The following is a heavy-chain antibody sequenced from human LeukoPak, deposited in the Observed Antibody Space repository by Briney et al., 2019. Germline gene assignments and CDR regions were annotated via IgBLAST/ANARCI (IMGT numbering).Heavy chain of an antibody. CDR1: GFTFNSYW. CDR2: INTDGSST. D-gene: IGHD5-12*01. CDR3: ARRYSGYDPSGGGYYYYYYMDV. V-gene: IGHV3-74*01. J-gene: IGHJ6*03. Sequence: PGGSLRLSCAASGFTFNSYWMHWVRQAPGKGLVWVSRINTDGSSTSYADSVKGRFTISRDNAKNTLYLQMNSLRAEDTAVYYCARRYSGYDPSGGGYYYYYYMDVWGKGTTVTVSS.